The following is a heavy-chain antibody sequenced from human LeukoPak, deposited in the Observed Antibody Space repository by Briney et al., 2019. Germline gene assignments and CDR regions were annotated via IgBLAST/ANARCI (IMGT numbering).Heavy chain of an antibody. V-gene: IGHV3-9*01. CDR3: AKAPGVTTGWFDP. CDR1: GYRFADYA. Sequence: GGALRLSCAASGYRFADYAMHWVRQAPGKGLEWVSGISWNTNNIGYADSVKGRFTISRDNTKNSLYLQMNSLRVEDTALYYCAKAPGVTTGWFDPWGQGTLVTVSS. CDR2: ISWNTNNI. J-gene: IGHJ5*02. D-gene: IGHD4-17*01.